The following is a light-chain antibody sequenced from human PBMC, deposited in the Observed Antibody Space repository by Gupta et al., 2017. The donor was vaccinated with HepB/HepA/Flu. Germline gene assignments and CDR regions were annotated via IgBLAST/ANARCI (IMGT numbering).Light chain of an antibody. CDR3: QSYDSSLSGSGV. Sequence: QSVLTQPPSVPGAPGQRVTISCTGSSSNIGAGYDVHWYQQLPGTAPKLLIYVNSNRPSGVPDRFSGSKSGTSASLAITGLQAEDEADYYCQSYDSSLSGSGVFGGGTKLTVL. V-gene: IGLV1-40*01. CDR1: SSNIGAGYD. J-gene: IGLJ3*02. CDR2: VNS.